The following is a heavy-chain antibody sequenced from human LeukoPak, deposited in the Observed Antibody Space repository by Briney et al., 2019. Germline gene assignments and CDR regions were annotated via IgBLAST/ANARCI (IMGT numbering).Heavy chain of an antibody. Sequence: GASVKVSCKASGYTLTGYYMHWVRQAPGQGLEWMGWINPNSGGTKYAQKFQGRVSMTSDTSISTAYMELSRLTSDDTAVYYCARDTYGGNWSLGYWGQEPWSPSPQ. D-gene: IGHD4-23*01. J-gene: IGHJ4*01. CDR1: GYTLTGYY. CDR3: ARDTYGGNWSLGY. CDR2: INPNSGGT. V-gene: IGHV1-2*02.